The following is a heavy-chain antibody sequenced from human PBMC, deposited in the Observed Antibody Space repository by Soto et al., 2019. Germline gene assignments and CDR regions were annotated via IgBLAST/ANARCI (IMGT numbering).Heavy chain of an antibody. J-gene: IGHJ4*02. CDR2: ISYDGSNK. CDR3: VAGQYFFDY. CDR1: GCSFSSYG. D-gene: IGHD6-19*01. V-gene: IGHV3-30*03. Sequence: GGSLRLSCAASGCSFSSYGMQWVRQAPGKGLEWVAVISYDGSNKYYADSVKDRFTISRDNSKKTLYLQMNSLRADDTAVYYCVAGQYFFDYCGQGTLVTVSS.